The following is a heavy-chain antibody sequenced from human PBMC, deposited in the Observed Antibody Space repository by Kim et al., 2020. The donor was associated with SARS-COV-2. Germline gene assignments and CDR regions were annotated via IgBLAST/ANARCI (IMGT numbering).Heavy chain of an antibody. Sequence: SETLSLTCAVYGGSFSGYYWSWIRQPPGKGLEWIGEINHSGSTNYNPSLKSRVTISVDTSKNQFSLKLSSVTAADTAVYYCARGLKEMATILVDYWGQGTLVTVSS. D-gene: IGHD5-12*01. CDR3: ARGLKEMATILVDY. V-gene: IGHV4-34*01. CDR1: GGSFSGYY. CDR2: INHSGST. J-gene: IGHJ4*02.